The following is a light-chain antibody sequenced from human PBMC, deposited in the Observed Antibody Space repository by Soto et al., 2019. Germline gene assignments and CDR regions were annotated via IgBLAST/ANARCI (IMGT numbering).Light chain of an antibody. CDR1: RSNIGSNY. Sequence: QSVLTQPPSASATPGQRVSISCSGSRSNIGSNYVYWYQQLPGAAPRLLIYGNNNRPSGVPDRFSVSKSGASASLAITGLRAEDEGDYFCQSYGTSLSGLYVFGTGTKLTVL. CDR2: GNN. CDR3: QSYGTSLSGLYV. J-gene: IGLJ1*01. V-gene: IGLV1-47*01.